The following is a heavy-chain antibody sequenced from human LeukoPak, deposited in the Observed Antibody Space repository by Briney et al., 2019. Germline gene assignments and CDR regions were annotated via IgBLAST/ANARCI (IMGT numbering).Heavy chain of an antibody. V-gene: IGHV1-69*02. J-gene: IGHJ6*03. CDR2: IIPILGIA. Sequence: GASVKVSCKASGGTFSSYTISWVRQAPGQGLGWMGRIIPILGIANYAQKFQGRVTITADKSTSTAYMELSSLRSEDTAVYYCASHLGYCSSTSCYRYYYYYYYMDVWGKGTTVTVSS. CDR3: ASHLGYCSSTSCYRYYYYYYYMDV. CDR1: GGTFSSYT. D-gene: IGHD2-2*02.